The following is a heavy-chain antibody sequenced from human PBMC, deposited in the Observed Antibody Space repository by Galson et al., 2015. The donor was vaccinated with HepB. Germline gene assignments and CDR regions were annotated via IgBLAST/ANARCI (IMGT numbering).Heavy chain of an antibody. Sequence: SLRLSCAASGFTFSSYGMHWVRQAPGKGLEWVAVIWYDGSNKYYADSVKGRFTISRDNSKNTLYLQMNSLRAEDTAVYYCAREGVGNGDSPHFDYWGQGTLVTVSS. CDR3: AREGVGNGDSPHFDY. D-gene: IGHD4-17*01. V-gene: IGHV3-33*08. CDR1: GFTFSSYG. CDR2: IWYDGSNK. J-gene: IGHJ4*02.